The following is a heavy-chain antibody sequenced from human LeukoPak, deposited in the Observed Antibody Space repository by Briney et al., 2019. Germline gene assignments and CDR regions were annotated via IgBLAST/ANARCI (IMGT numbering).Heavy chain of an antibody. V-gene: IGHV4-39*01. D-gene: IGHD4-17*01. J-gene: IGHJ4*02. CDR1: GGSISSSSYY. CDR3: ARGPYGDYNDY. Sequence: SETLSLTCTVSGGSISSSSYYWGWIRQPPGKGLEWIGSIYYSGSTYYNPSLKSRVTISVDTSKNQFSLKLSSVTAADTAVYYCARGPYGDYNDYWGQGTLVTVSS. CDR2: IYYSGST.